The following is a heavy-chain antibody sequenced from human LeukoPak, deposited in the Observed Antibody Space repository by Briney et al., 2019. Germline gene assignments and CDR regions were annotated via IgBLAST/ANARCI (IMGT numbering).Heavy chain of an antibody. J-gene: IGHJ4*02. CDR3: ARDRGRNWGSDY. CDR1: GYTFSDYY. Sequence: ASVKVSRKASGYTFSDYYMHWVRQAPGQGLEWVGWINPISGGTDYAQKFQGRVTMTRDTSITTAYMELSRLRSDDTAVYYCARDRGRNWGSDYWGQGTLVTVSS. D-gene: IGHD7-27*01. CDR2: INPISGGT. V-gene: IGHV1-2*02.